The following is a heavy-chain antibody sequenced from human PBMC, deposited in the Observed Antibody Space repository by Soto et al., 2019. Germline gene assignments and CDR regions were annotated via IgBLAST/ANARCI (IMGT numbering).Heavy chain of an antibody. J-gene: IGHJ4*02. V-gene: IGHV4-34*01. D-gene: IGHD2-8*02. CDR1: GGSFSGYY. Sequence: QVQLQQWGAGLLKPSETLSLTCAVYGGSFSGYYWTWIRQPPGTGLEWIGEIKDSGSTNYNPSLKSRATISVDTPKNQFSLKLTSVTAADTAVYYCARDKITGLFDYCGQGTLVTVSS. CDR2: IKDSGST. CDR3: ARDKITGLFDY.